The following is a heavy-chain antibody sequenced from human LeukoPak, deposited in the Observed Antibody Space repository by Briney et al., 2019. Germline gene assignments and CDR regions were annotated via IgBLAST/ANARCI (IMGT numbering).Heavy chain of an antibody. CDR1: GFTFSSYG. Sequence: GGSLRLSCAASGFTFSSYGMHWVRQAPGKGLEWVSVIYSAGSTYYADSVKGRFTISRDDSKNTLYLQMNSLRAEDTAVYYCARDSRLPAVGADYWGQGILVTVSS. D-gene: IGHD2-2*01. CDR3: ARDSRLPAVGADY. CDR2: IYSAGST. V-gene: IGHV3-66*01. J-gene: IGHJ4*02.